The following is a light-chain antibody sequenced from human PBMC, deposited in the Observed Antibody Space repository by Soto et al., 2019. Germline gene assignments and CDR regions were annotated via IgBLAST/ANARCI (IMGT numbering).Light chain of an antibody. Sequence: DIVMTQSPDSLAVSLGERATINCKSSQSVFYSSNSKNYLAWYQQKPGQPPKLLIYWASTRESGVPDRFSGSGSGTDFTLTITSLQAEDVAVYYCQQYYTAPTWTFGQGTKVDIK. J-gene: IGKJ1*01. CDR1: QSVFYSSNSKNY. CDR2: WAS. V-gene: IGKV4-1*01. CDR3: QQYYTAPTWT.